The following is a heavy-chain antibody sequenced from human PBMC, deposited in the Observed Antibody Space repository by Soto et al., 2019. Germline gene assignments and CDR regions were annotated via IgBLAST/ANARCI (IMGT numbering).Heavy chain of an antibody. J-gene: IGHJ4*02. CDR3: AKDRDGSGWPAYYFDY. CDR2: ITASGSTT. Sequence: PGGSLRLSCAASGFRFNNYAMSWVRQAPGKGLEWVSVITASGSTTYYADSVKGRFTISRDNSKNTLYLQMNSLSAEDTAVYYCAKDRDGSGWPAYYFDYWGQGTVVTVSS. D-gene: IGHD6-19*01. V-gene: IGHV3-23*01. CDR1: GFRFNNYA.